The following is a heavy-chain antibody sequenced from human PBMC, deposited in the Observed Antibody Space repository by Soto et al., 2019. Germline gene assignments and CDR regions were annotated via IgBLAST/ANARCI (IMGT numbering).Heavy chain of an antibody. V-gene: IGHV1-3*01. CDR3: ARSRDSRSYRYAFDY. D-gene: IGHD1-26*01. CDR2: INAGNGNT. Sequence: ASVKVSCKASGYTFPSYAMHWVRQAPGQRLEWMGWINAGNGNTKYSQKFQGRVTITRDTSASTAYMELSSLRSEDTAVYYCARSRDSRSYRYAFDYWGQGTLVTVSS. CDR1: GYTFPSYA. J-gene: IGHJ4*02.